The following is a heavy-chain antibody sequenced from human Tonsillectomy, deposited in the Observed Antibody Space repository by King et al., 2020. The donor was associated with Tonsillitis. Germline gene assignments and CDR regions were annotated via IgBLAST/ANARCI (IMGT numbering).Heavy chain of an antibody. CDR1: GFTFRNYG. Sequence: VQLVESGGGVVQPGRSLRLSCAGSGFTFRNYGLHWVRQAPGKGLEWVSLIWYDGSNKFYADSVKGRFIISRDNSKNTLYLQMNSLRAEDTAVYYCARDGAPQTAVTPLSPWGQGTMVTVSS. CDR3: ARDGAPQTAVTPLSP. V-gene: IGHV3-33*08. CDR2: IWYDGSNK. J-gene: IGHJ3*01. D-gene: IGHD4-17*01.